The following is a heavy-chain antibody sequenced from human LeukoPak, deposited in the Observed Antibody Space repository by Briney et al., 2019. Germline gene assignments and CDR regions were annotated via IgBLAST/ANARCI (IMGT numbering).Heavy chain of an antibody. V-gene: IGHV3-20*04. CDR2: INWDGGST. J-gene: IGHJ4*02. CDR3: AREGGYDWLDY. D-gene: IGHD5-12*01. Sequence: GGSLRLSCAASGFTFADYGMSWVRQAPGKGLEWVTGINWDGGSTGYADSVKGRLTISRDNAKNSLYLQMNSLGPEDTAFYYCAREGGYDWLDYWGRGTLVTVSS. CDR1: GFTFADYG.